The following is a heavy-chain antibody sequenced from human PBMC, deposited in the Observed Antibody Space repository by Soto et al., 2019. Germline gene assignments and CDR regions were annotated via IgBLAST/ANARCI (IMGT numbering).Heavy chain of an antibody. CDR2: ITGTGGST. Sequence: VGSLRLSCASSVCTFTNFAMTCVREAPGRWLEWVSGITGTGGSTYYAESVKGRFTMSRDNAENTLYLQMNSLRAEDTAVYYCAKATDTVLRNYFEYWGQGTLVIVS. D-gene: IGHD5-18*01. CDR1: VCTFTNFA. CDR3: AKATDTVLRNYFEY. V-gene: IGHV3-23*01. J-gene: IGHJ4*02.